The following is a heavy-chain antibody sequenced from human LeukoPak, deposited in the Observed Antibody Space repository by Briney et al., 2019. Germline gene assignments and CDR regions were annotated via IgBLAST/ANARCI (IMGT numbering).Heavy chain of an antibody. J-gene: IGHJ4*02. CDR1: GGSISSSNW. Sequence: SETLSLTCAVSGGSISSSNWWSWVRQPPGKGLEWIGEIYHSGSTNYNPSLKSRVTISVDKSKNQFSLKLSSVTAADTAVYYCARRRDGYNFGSFYFDYWGQGILVTVSS. V-gene: IGHV4-4*02. CDR2: IYHSGST. D-gene: IGHD5-24*01. CDR3: ARRRDGYNFGSFYFDY.